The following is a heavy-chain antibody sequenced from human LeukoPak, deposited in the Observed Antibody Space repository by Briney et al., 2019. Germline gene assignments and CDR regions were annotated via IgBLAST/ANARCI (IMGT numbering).Heavy chain of an antibody. J-gene: IGHJ4*02. D-gene: IGHD6-19*01. CDR2: IYYSGST. CDR1: GGSISSYY. CDR3: ARARGYSSGWLFDY. V-gene: IGHV4-59*08. Sequence: SETLSLTCTVSGGSISSYYWSWIRQPPGKGLEWIGYIYYSGSTNYNPSLKSRVTISVDTSKNQFSLKLSSVTAADTAVYYCARARGYSSGWLFDYWGQGTLVTVSS.